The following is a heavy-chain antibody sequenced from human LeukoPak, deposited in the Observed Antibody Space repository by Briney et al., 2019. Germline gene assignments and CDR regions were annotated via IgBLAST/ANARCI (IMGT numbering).Heavy chain of an antibody. CDR1: GYTFTSYA. CDR2: INTDTGNP. J-gene: IGHJ4*02. CDR3: ARGRRYCDSTTCYGMYYVDY. D-gene: IGHD2-2*01. V-gene: IGHV7-4-1*02. Sequence: ASVKVFCKASGYTFTSYAMNWVRQAPEQGLEWMGWINTDTGNPTYAQGFTGRFVFSLDTSVSTAYLQISSLEAEDTAVYYCARGRRYCDSTTCYGMYYVDYWGRGTLVTVSS.